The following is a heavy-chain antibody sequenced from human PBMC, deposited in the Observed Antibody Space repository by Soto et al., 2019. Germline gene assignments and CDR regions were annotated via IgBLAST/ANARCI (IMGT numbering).Heavy chain of an antibody. CDR2: INYRGST. D-gene: IGHD3-10*01. J-gene: IGHJ4*02. Sequence: PSETLSLTCAVYGGSLTGYYWTWIRQTPGKGLEWIGEINYRGSTYYNPSLESRITMAVDTSKNQFSLKLSSVTAADTAVYYCARVRREFDTSGPVDYWGQGTLVTVSS. CDR1: GGSLTGYY. CDR3: ARVRREFDTSGPVDY. V-gene: IGHV4-34*01.